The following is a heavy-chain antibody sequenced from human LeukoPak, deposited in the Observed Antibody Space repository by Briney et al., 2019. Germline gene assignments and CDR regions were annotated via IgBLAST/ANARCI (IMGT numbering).Heavy chain of an antibody. CDR1: GYTFTGYY. Sequence: ASLKVSCKASGYTFTGYYMHWVRQAPGQGLEWMGWINPNSGGTNYAQKFQGRVTMTRDTSISTAYMELSRLRSDDTAVYYCESLLWFGELLLDYWGQGTLVTVSS. J-gene: IGHJ4*02. CDR2: INPNSGGT. D-gene: IGHD3-10*01. CDR3: ESLLWFGELLLDY. V-gene: IGHV1-2*02.